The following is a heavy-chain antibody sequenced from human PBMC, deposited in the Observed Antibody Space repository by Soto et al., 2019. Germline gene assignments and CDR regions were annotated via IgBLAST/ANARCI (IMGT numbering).Heavy chain of an antibody. V-gene: IGHV1-8*01. Sequence: ASVKVSCKASGYTFTSYDINWVRQATGQGLEWMGWMNPNSGNTGYAQKFQGRVTMTRNTSISTAYMELSSLRSEDTAVYYCARALAYYGSGSYGDAFDIWGQGTMVTVSS. CDR1: GYTFTSYD. CDR3: ARALAYYGSGSYGDAFDI. CDR2: MNPNSGNT. D-gene: IGHD3-10*01. J-gene: IGHJ3*02.